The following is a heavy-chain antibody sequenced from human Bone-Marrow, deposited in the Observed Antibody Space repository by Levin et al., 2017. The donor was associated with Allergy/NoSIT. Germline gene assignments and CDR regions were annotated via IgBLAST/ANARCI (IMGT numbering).Heavy chain of an antibody. D-gene: IGHD1-1*01. CDR1: GFTFSSYA. CDR3: AKLIGTTGLGRNGFDI. Sequence: RPSETLSLTCAASGFTFSSYAMGWVRQAPGKGVEWVSGISGSGDTTYYADSVKGRFTISRDNSKNTLWLQMNSLRTEDTAVYYCAKLIGTTGLGRNGFDIWGQGTMVTVSS. J-gene: IGHJ3*02. CDR2: ISGSGDTT. V-gene: IGHV3-23*01.